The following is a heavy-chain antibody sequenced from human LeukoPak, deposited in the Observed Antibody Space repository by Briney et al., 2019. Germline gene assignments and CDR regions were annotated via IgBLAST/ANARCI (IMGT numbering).Heavy chain of an antibody. CDR2: MNPNSGNT. J-gene: IGHJ4*02. CDR3: ARSIAAPRSADY. D-gene: IGHD6-6*01. Sequence: GASVKVSCKASGYTFTSYDINWVRQATGQGLEWMGWMNPNSGNTGYAQKFQGRVTMTRNTSISTAYMELSSLRSEDTAVYYCARSIAAPRSADYWGQGTLVTVSS. CDR1: GYTFTSYD. V-gene: IGHV1-8*01.